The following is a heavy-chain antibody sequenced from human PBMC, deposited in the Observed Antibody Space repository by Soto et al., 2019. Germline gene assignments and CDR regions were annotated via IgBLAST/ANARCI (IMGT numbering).Heavy chain of an antibody. CDR3: AKRNWNCSSSSCFVLGAFDV. CDR1: GFTFSIYA. D-gene: IGHD2-2*01. Sequence: EVQLLESGGGLVQPGGSLRLSCAASGFTFSIYAMSWVRQAPGKWLEWVSGIGSSGGTTYSADSVKGRFTISRDNYKNTRYLQIDSLRAEDTAVYFCAKRNWNCSSSSCFVLGAFDVWGQGTMVTVS. V-gene: IGHV3-23*01. J-gene: IGHJ3*01. CDR2: IGSSGGTT.